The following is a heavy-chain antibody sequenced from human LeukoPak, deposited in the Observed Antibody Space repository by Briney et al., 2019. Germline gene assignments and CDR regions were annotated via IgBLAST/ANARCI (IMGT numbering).Heavy chain of an antibody. V-gene: IGHV4-59*08. J-gene: IGHJ4*02. CDR1: GGSISSYY. D-gene: IGHD3-22*01. CDR3: AGSYYYDGPRY. Sequence: PSETLSLTCTVSGGSISSYYWSWIRQPPGKGLEWIGYICYSGSTNYNPSLKSRVTISVDTSKNQFSLKLSSVTAADTAVYYCAGSYYYDGPRYWGQGTLVTVSS. CDR2: ICYSGST.